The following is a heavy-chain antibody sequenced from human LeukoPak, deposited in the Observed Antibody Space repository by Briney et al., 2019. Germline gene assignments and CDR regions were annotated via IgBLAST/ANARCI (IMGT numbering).Heavy chain of an antibody. J-gene: IGHJ4*02. CDR2: IRPEGTTT. CDR3: ARDLDWILFDY. D-gene: IGHD3-9*01. CDR1: GFTFSTYW. Sequence: GGSLRLSCAASGFTFSTYWMHWVRQAPGKGLVWVSRIRPEGTTTAYADSVKGRFTISGDNAKNTLFLQMNSLSAEDTAVYYCARDLDWILFDYWGQGTLVTVSS. V-gene: IGHV3-74*03.